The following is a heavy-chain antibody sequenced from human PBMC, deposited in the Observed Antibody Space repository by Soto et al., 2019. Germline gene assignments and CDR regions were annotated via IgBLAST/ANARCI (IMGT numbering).Heavy chain of an antibody. CDR2: ISHKSSAT. CDR3: ARDPYSSTTVSIIDY. J-gene: IGHJ4*02. V-gene: IGHV3-48*02. Sequence: LRLSCAGSGFTFSNYAMNWVRQAPGKGLEWVSYISHKSSATYHADSVKGRFTISRDNAQNSLYLQMNSLTDEDTAIYYCARDPYSSTTVSIIDYWGRGTLVTVSS. CDR1: GFTFSNYA. D-gene: IGHD4-17*01.